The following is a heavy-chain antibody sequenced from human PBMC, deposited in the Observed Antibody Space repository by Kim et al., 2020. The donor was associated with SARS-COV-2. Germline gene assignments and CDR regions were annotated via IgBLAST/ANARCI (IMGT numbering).Heavy chain of an antibody. CDR3: ARGSGAVAGTY. Sequence: GGSLRLSCAASGFTFSTFNMNWVRQAPGKGLEWVSSISSSGSFLYYADSLKGRFTISRDNAKNSLYLQINSLRAEDTALYYCARGSGAVAGTYWGRGTL. V-gene: IGHV3-21*01. CDR1: GFTFSTFN. J-gene: IGHJ4*02. D-gene: IGHD6-19*01. CDR2: ISSSGSFL.